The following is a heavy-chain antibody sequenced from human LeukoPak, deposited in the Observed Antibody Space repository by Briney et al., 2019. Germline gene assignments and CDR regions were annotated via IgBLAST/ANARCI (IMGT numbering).Heavy chain of an antibody. D-gene: IGHD3-10*01. V-gene: IGHV4-61*02. Sequence: SETLSLTCTVSGGSISSGSYYWSWIRQPAGKGLEWIGRIYTSGSTNYNPSLKSRVAISVDTSKNQFSLKLSSVTAADTAVYYCARDRGRGSGSYYRYFDYWGQGTLVTVSS. CDR1: GGSISSGSYY. J-gene: IGHJ4*02. CDR2: IYTSGST. CDR3: ARDRGRGSGSYYRYFDY.